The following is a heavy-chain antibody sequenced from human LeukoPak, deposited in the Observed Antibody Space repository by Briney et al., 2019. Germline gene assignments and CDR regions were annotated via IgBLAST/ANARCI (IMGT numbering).Heavy chain of an antibody. V-gene: IGHV3-30-3*01. CDR3: AIGGASGFDS. J-gene: IGHJ4*02. D-gene: IGHD6-19*01. CDR2: TSYDQSNK. CDR1: GFIFSSYA. Sequence: PGRSLRLSCAASGFIFSSYAMHWVRQARDRGLEWVAFTSYDQSNKFYADSVKGRFTIFRDNSKNTLYMQMNTLRPEDTALYYCAIGGASGFDSWGQGTLVTVSS.